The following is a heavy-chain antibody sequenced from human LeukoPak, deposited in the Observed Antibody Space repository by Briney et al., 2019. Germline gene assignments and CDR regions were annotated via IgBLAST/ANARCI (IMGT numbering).Heavy chain of an antibody. CDR1: GFTFSSYW. CDR3: AKDQWLRLSSPIDY. CDR2: ISGSGGST. V-gene: IGHV3-23*01. J-gene: IGHJ4*02. D-gene: IGHD5-12*01. Sequence: GGSLRLSCAASGFTFSSYWMHWVRQAPGKGLEWVSAISGSGGSTYYADSVKGRFTISRDNSKNTLYLQMNSLRAEDTAVYYCAKDQWLRLSSPIDYWGQGTLVTVSS.